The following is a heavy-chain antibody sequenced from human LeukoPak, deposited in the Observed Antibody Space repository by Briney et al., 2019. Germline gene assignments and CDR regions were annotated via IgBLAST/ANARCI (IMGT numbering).Heavy chain of an antibody. CDR2: ISGSGDST. J-gene: IGHJ4*02. CDR3: AQTGGLVPGRYFVY. V-gene: IGHV3-23*01. Sequence: PGGSLRLSCAASGFTFSSYGMSWVRQAPGKGLEWVSSISGSGDSTYYPDSVKGRFTISRDNSKNTLYLQMSSLRADDTSVYYCAQTGGLVPGRYFVYWGQGTLVTVSS. CDR1: GFTFSSYG. D-gene: IGHD6-6*01.